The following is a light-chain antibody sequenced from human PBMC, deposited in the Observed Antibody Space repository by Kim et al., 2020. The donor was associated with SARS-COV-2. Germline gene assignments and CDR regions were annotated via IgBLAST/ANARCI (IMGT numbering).Light chain of an antibody. CDR3: QQTRTFPLT. J-gene: IGKJ5*01. Sequence: DIQMTQSPSSVSASVGDRVTITCRADQDIRNWLAWYQRKPGKAPKLLVYAASTLQGGVPSRFSGSGSGTDFTLTINSLQPEDSATYYCQQTRTFPLTSGQGTRLEIK. CDR1: QDIRNW. CDR2: AAS. V-gene: IGKV1-12*01.